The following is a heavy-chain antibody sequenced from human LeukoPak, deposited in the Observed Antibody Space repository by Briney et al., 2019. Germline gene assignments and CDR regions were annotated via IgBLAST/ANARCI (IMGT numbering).Heavy chain of an antibody. CDR1: GDSISSYY. CDR3: ARGFSNWFDP. Sequence: PSHTLSLTCTVLGDSISSYYRSWIRQPPAKGRKWIGYIYNSGSTNHNPSLKSRVTISVDTSKNQFPLKLSSVTAADTAVYYCARGFSNWFDPWGQGTLVTVSS. D-gene: IGHD3-3*01. V-gene: IGHV4-59*07. CDR2: IYNSGST. J-gene: IGHJ5*02.